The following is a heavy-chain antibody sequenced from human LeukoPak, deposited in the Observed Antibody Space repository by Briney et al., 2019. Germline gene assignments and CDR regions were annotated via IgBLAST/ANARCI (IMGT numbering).Heavy chain of an antibody. CDR2: IIPIFGTA. CDR3: ARGIADYGDRYYYYIDV. V-gene: IGHV1-69*05. Sequence: ASVKVSCKASGGTFSSYAISWVRQAPGQGLEWMGRIIPIFGTANYAQKFQGRVTITTDESTSTAYMELSSLRSEDTAVYYCARGIADYGDRYYYYIDVWGKGTTVTVSS. CDR1: GGTFSSYA. J-gene: IGHJ6*03. D-gene: IGHD4-17*01.